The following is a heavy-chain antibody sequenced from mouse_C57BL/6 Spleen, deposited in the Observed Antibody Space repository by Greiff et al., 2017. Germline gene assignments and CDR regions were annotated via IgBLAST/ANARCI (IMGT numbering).Heavy chain of an antibody. CDR1: GYPFTSYW. V-gene: IGHV1-55*01. CDR2: IYPGSGST. Sequence: QVQLKQPGAELVKPGASVKMSCKASGYPFTSYWITWVKQRPGQGLEWIGDIYPGSGSTNYNEKFKSKATLTVDTSSSTAYMQLSSRTSEDSAVYYCAREGLGRGFAYWGQGTLVAVSA. CDR3: AREGLGRGFAY. J-gene: IGHJ3*01. D-gene: IGHD4-1*01.